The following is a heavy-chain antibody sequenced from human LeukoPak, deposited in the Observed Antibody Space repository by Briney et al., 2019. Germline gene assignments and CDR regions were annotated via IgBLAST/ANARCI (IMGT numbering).Heavy chain of an antibody. CDR3: ARGGRGYSYGWEFDY. CDR1: GFTFSSYA. D-gene: IGHD5-18*01. J-gene: IGHJ4*02. CDR2: IKQDGSEK. V-gene: IGHV3-7*01. Sequence: GRSLRLSCAASGFTFSSYAMHWVRQAPGKGLEWVANIKQDGSEKYYVDSVKGRFTISRDNAKNSLYLQMNSLRAEDTAVYYCARGGRGYSYGWEFDYWGQGTLVTVSS.